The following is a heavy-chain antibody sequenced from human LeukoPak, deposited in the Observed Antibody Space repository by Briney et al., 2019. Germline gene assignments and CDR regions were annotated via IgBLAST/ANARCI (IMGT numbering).Heavy chain of an antibody. CDR1: GFXFSSYS. V-gene: IGHV3-21*01. Sequence: PGGSLRLSCAASGFXFSSYSINWVRQAPGKGLEWVSSISSSSSYIYYADSVKGRFTISRDNAKNSLYLQMNSLRAEDTAVYYCARDPGYYDSSGYFPAYFQHWGQGTLVTVSS. CDR3: ARDPGYYDSSGYFPAYFQH. J-gene: IGHJ1*01. CDR2: ISSSSSYI. D-gene: IGHD3-22*01.